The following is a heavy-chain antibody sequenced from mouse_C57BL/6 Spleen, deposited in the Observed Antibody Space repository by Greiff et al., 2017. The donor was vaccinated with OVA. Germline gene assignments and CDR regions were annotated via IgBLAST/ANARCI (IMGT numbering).Heavy chain of an antibody. CDR2: IHPNSGST. D-gene: IGHD2-13*01. V-gene: IGHV1-64*01. CDR3: AREAGGDDWFAY. CDR1: GYTFTSYW. J-gene: IGHJ3*01. Sequence: VKLQQPGAELVKPGASVKLSCKASGYTFTSYWMHWVKQRPGQGLEWIGMIHPNSGSTNYNEKFKSKATLTVDKSSSTAYMQRSSLTSEDAAVYYCAREAGGDDWFAYWGQGTLVTVSA.